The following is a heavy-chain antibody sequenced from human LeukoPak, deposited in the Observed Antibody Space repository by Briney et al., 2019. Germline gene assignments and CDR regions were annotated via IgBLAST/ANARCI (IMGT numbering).Heavy chain of an antibody. CDR2: LSASGTST. V-gene: IGHV3-23*01. J-gene: IGHJ4*02. Sequence: QPGGSLRLSCAASGFTLNNYAMNWVRQAPGKGLEWISGLSASGTSTYYADSVKGRFTISRDNSKNTLYLQMNSLRAEDAAIYYCAKAYTSSLKGYFDHWGQGTLVTVSS. CDR3: AKAYTSSLKGYFDH. D-gene: IGHD6-13*01. CDR1: GFTLNNYA.